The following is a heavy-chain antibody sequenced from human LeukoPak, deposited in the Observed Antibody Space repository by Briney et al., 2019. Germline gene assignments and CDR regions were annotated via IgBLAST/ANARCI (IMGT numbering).Heavy chain of an antibody. CDR3: ARGHYGMDV. Sequence: PSDTLSLTCTVSGGSISGRYWTWIRQPPGKGLEWIGYVYYSGSTNYNPSLQSRVTISVDTSKNQFSLKLSSVTAADTAVYYCARGHYGMDVWGKRDHGHRLL. CDR1: GGSISGRY. V-gene: IGHV4-59*11. J-gene: IGHJ6*04. CDR2: VYYSGST.